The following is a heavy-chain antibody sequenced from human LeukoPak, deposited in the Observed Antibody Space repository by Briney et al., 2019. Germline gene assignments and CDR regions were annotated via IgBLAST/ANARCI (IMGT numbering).Heavy chain of an antibody. D-gene: IGHD6-19*01. CDR2: IKQDESEK. CDR3: ARVDFDASAWYRIDF. J-gene: IGHJ4*02. Sequence: GGSLRLPCAASGFTFTTYWMTWVRQAPGKGLEWVANIKQDESEKYYVDSVKGRFTISRDNAKTSLFLQMNSLRADDTAVYYCARVDFDASAWYRIDFWGQGTLVTVSS. CDR1: GFTFTTYW. V-gene: IGHV3-7*01.